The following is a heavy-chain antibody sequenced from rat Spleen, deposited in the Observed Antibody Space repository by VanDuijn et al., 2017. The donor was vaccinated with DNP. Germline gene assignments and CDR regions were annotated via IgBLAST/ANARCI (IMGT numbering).Heavy chain of an antibody. D-gene: IGHD1-11*01. CDR3: AKDKNGGYVMDA. CDR1: GFTFSDYY. CDR2: ISYDGSST. J-gene: IGHJ4*01. Sequence: EVQLVESDGGLVQPGRSLKLSCAASGFTFSDYYMAWVRQAPTKGLEWVATISYDGSSTYYRDSVKGRFTISRDNAENTVYLEMNSLRSEDTATYYCAKDKNGGYVMDAWGQGVSVTVSS. V-gene: IGHV5-29*01.